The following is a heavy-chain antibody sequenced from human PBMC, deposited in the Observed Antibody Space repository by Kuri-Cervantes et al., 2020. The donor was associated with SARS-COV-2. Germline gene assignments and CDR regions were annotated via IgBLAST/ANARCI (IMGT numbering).Heavy chain of an antibody. CDR2: ISSSSYI. Sequence: GESLKISCTASGFTFSSYTMNWVRQAPGKGLEWVSSISSSSYIYYADSVKGRFTISRDNAKNSLYLQMNSLSAEDTAVYYCAKEYGDYFRPRNNFEYWGQGTLVTVSS. CDR3: AKEYGDYFRPRNNFEY. D-gene: IGHD4-17*01. V-gene: IGHV3-21*01. J-gene: IGHJ4*02. CDR1: GFTFSSYT.